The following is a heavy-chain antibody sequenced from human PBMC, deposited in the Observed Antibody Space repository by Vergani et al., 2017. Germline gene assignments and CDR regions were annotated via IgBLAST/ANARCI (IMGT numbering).Heavy chain of an antibody. CDR3: ARVRRDDSSGYYYYYGMDV. CDR2: IYYSENK. Sequence: QLQLQESGPGLVKPSETLSLTCTVSGGSITYGAFYWGWIRQSPGKGLEWIGSIYYSENKFYNPSLESRVTLSIDTTKNQFSLKLSSVTAADTAVYYCARVRRDDSSGYYYYYGMDVWGQGTTVTVSS. J-gene: IGHJ6*02. CDR1: GGSITYGAFY. V-gene: IGHV4-39*01. D-gene: IGHD3-22*01.